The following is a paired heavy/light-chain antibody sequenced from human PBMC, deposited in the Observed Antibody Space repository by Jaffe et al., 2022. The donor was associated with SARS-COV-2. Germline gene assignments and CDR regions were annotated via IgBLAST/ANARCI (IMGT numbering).Heavy chain of an antibody. V-gene: IGHV1-69*01. CDR1: GGTFSSYA. Sequence: QVQLVQSGAEVKKPGSSVKVSCKASGGTFSSYAISWVRQAPGQGLEWMGGIIPIFGTANYAQKFQGRVTITADESTSTAYMELSSLRSEDTAVYYCARGRLGYYDSSGYSYWGQGTLVTVSS. D-gene: IGHD3-22*01. J-gene: IGHJ4*02. CDR2: IIPIFGTA. CDR3: ARGRLGYYDSSGYSY.
Light chain of an antibody. CDR3: QSYDSNRGRDVV. CDR2: EDN. Sequence: NFMLTQPHSVSESPGKTVTISCTRSSGSIASNYVQWYQQRPGSSPTTVIYEDNQRPSGVPDRFSGSIDSSSNSASLTISGLKTEDEADYYCQSYDSNRGRDVVFGGGTKLTVL. CDR1: SGSIASNY. V-gene: IGLV6-57*01. J-gene: IGLJ2*01.